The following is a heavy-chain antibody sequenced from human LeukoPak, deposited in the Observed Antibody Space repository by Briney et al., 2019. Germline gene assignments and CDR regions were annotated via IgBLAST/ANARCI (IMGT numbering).Heavy chain of an antibody. D-gene: IGHD3-10*01. CDR2: INHSGST. CDR1: GGSFSGYY. CDR3: ARHGPGGWYYGSGSYYRFFDY. J-gene: IGHJ4*02. Sequence: KASETLSLTCAVYGGSFSGYYWSWIRQPPGKGLEWIGEINHSGSTNYNPSLKSRVTISVDTSKNQFSLKLSSVTAADTAVYYCARHGPGGWYYGSGSYYRFFDYWGQGTLVTVSS. V-gene: IGHV4-34*01.